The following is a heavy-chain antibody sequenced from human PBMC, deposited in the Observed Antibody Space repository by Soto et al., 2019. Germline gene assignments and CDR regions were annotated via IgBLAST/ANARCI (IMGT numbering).Heavy chain of an antibody. J-gene: IGHJ6*02. CDR2: ISYDGSNK. V-gene: IGHV3-30-3*01. Sequence: GGSLRLSCAASGFTFSGYAMHWVRQAPGKGLEWVAVISYDGSNKYYADSVKGRFTISRDNSKNTLYLQMNSLRAEDTAVYYCARDWGGSSVGAYYYYGMDVWGQGTTVTVSS. D-gene: IGHD6-6*01. CDR1: GFTFSGYA. CDR3: ARDWGGSSVGAYYYYGMDV.